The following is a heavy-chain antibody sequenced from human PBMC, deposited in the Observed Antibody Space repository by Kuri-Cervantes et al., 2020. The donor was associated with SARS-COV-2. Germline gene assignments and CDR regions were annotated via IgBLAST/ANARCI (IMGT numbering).Heavy chain of an antibody. D-gene: IGHD3-22*01. CDR3: ARGGSMIVVRRYFDY. Sequence: ESLKISCAVYGGSFSDNHWTWVRQPPGKGLEWIGEINYSGTTNYNPSLESRVTMSVDTSKNQFSLKLSSVTAADTAVYYCARGGSMIVVRRYFDYWGQGTLVTVSS. J-gene: IGHJ4*02. V-gene: IGHV4-34*01. CDR2: INYSGTT. CDR1: GGSFSDNH.